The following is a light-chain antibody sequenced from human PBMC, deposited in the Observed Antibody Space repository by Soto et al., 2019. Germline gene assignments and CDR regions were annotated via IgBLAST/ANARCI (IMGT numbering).Light chain of an antibody. CDR2: WAS. CDR3: QQYYSIPQT. V-gene: IGKV4-1*01. Sequence: DIVMTQSPDSLAVSLGERATINCKSSQSVLYSSNNKNYLAWYQQKPGQPPKLLIYWASTRGSGVPDRFSGSGSGTDFTLTISSLQAEDVAVYYCQQYYSIPQTFGQGTKVEIK. J-gene: IGKJ1*01. CDR1: QSVLYSSNNKNY.